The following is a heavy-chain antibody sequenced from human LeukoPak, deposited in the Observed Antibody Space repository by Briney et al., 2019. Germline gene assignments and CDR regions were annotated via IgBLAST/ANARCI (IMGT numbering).Heavy chain of an antibody. V-gene: IGHV1-69*04. Sequence: PILGIANYAQKFQGRVTMTRNTSISTAYMELSSLRSEDTAVYYCARANYRITMVRGVSRDYWGQGTLVTVSS. CDR2: PILGIA. CDR3: ARANYRITMVRGVSRDY. J-gene: IGHJ4*02. D-gene: IGHD3-10*01.